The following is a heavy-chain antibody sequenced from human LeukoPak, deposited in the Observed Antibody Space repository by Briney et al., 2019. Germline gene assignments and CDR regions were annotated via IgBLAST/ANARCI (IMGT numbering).Heavy chain of an antibody. CDR1: GGSISSYY. V-gene: IGHV4-59*01. J-gene: IGHJ5*02. CDR3: ARVKAVAGKGWFDP. D-gene: IGHD6-19*01. Sequence: SETLSLTCTVSGGSISSYYWSWIRQPPGKGLEWIGYIYYSGSTNYNPSLKSRVTISVDTSKNQFSLKLSSATAADTAVYYCARVKAVAGKGWFDPWGQGTLVTVSS. CDR2: IYYSGST.